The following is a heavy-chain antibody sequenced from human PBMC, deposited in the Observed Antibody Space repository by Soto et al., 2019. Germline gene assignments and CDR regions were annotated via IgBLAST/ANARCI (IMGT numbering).Heavy chain of an antibody. D-gene: IGHD6-19*01. CDR1: RGSIGRNIDY. V-gene: IGHV4-39*01. Sequence: SETLSLTCTVSRGSIGRNIDYWAWIRQPPGKGLEWIGSIYYGGDTYFNPSLKSRVTISADTFKNQFSLRLRSVTDADTAVYYCAKRPLIAVDLVWGQGILVTVSS. CDR3: AKRPLIAVDLV. J-gene: IGHJ4*02. CDR2: IYYGGDT.